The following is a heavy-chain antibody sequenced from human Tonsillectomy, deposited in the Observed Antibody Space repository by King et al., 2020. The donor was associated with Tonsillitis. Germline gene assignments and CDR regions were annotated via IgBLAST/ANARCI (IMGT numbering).Heavy chain of an antibody. J-gene: IGHJ3*02. Sequence: QLVQSGGGVVQPGRSLRLSCAASGFTFNHDGMHWVRQAPGKGLECVATISHDGRDKYYADSVKGRFTISRDNSKNTLYLQMRGLRAEDTAVYYCANLPVDSFDIWGQGTTVTVSA. V-gene: IGHV3-33*06. CDR2: ISHDGRDK. CDR1: GFTFNHDG. CDR3: ANLPVDSFDI.